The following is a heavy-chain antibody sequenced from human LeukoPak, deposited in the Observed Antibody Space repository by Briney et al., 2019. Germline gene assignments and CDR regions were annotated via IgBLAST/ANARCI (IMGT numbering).Heavy chain of an antibody. CDR1: GYPFSASG. V-gene: IGHV1-18*01. Sequence: WASVKVSCKTSGYPFSASGLTWMRQSPGQRLEWMGWVDANDGDTSYAQNFQGRITMTTDAATRTAYMELRSLRSDDTAVYYCARGGADNNLLDFWGQGTLVTVSS. CDR2: VDANDGDT. CDR3: ARGGADNNLLDF. D-gene: IGHD1-26*01. J-gene: IGHJ4*02.